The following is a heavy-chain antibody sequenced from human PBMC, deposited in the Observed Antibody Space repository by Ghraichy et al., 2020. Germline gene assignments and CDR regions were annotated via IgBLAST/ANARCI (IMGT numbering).Heavy chain of an antibody. Sequence: SETLSLTCTVSGSSISNYYWSWIRQPPGKGLEWIGYTHYSGSSNYNPSVKSRVTMSVDTSKSQFSLTLSSVTAADTAVYYCARVRGSYILGYFDWWGQGTLVTVSS. CDR1: GSSISNYY. CDR2: THYSGSS. V-gene: IGHV4-59*01. D-gene: IGHD3-10*01. J-gene: IGHJ4*02. CDR3: ARVRGSYILGYFDW.